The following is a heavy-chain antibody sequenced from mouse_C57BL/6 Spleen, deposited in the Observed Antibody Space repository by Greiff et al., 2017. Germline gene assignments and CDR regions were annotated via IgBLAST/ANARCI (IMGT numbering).Heavy chain of an antibody. J-gene: IGHJ1*03. CDR3: ARGSPDYYGSSSWYFDV. D-gene: IGHD1-1*01. V-gene: IGHV1-18*01. CDR1: GYTFTDYN. Sequence: VQLKQSGPELVKPGASVKIPCKASGYTFTDYNMDWVKQSHGKSLEWIGDINPNNGGTIYNQKFKGKATLTVDKSSSTAYMELRSLTSEDTAVYYCARGSPDYYGSSSWYFDVWGTGTTVTVSS. CDR2: INPNNGGT.